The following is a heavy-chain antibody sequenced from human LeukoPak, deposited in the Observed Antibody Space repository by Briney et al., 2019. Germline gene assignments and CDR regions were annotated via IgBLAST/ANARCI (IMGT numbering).Heavy chain of an antibody. V-gene: IGHV3-74*01. CDR3: ARESAGSYWG. CDR1: GFIFSNHW. D-gene: IGHD1-26*01. CDR2: LNLDGTTT. J-gene: IGHJ4*02. Sequence: GGSLRLSCAAAGFIFSNHWKHWVRQAPGKGLVWVSRLNLDGTTTSYADSVEGRFTISRDNAKNKLYLQMNSLRVDDTAVYYCARESAGSYWGWGQGTLVTVSS.